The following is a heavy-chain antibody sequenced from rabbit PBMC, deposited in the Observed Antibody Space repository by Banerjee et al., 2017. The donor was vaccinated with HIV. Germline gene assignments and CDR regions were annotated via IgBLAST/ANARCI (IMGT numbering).Heavy chain of an antibody. Sequence: QEQLVEYGGDLVQPEGSLTLTCTASGFSVSNYHMCWVRQAPGKGLEWIACIYIGDGSTYYASWAKGQFTISKTSSTTVTLQMTRLTAADTATYFCARWITSGFYGDLWGPGTLVTVS. CDR3: ARWITSGFYGDL. CDR2: IYIGDGST. CDR1: GFSVSNYH. V-gene: IGHV1S45*01. J-gene: IGHJ6*01. D-gene: IGHD1-1*01.